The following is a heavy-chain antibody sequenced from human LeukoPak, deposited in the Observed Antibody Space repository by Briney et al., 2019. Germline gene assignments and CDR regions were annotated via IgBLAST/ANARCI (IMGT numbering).Heavy chain of an antibody. V-gene: IGHV3-74*01. D-gene: IGHD6-19*01. CDR2: INSDGSST. Sequence: PGGSLRLSCAASGFTFSSYWMHWVRQAPGKGLVWVSRINSDGSSTSYADSVKGRFTISRDNAKNTLYLQMNSLRAEDTAVYYCARESIAVALDAFDIWGQGTMVTVSS. CDR3: ARESIAVALDAFDI. J-gene: IGHJ3*02. CDR1: GFTFSSYW.